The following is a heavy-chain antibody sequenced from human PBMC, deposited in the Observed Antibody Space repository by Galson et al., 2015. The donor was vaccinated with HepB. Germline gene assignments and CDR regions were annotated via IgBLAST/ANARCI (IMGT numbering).Heavy chain of an antibody. CDR3: ATDPDYYYYYMDV. V-gene: IGHV3-9*01. CDR1: GFTFDDYA. J-gene: IGHJ6*03. CDR2: ISWNSGSI. Sequence: SLRLSCAASGFTFDDYAMHWVRQAPGKGLEWVSGISWNSGSIGYADSVKGRFTISRDNSKNTLYLQMNSLRAEDTAVYYCATDPDYYYYYMDVWGKGTTVTVSS.